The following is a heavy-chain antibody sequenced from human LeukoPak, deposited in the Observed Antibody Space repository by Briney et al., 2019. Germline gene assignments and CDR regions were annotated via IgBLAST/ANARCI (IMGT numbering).Heavy chain of an antibody. Sequence: GGSLRLSCAASGFTFSSYAIHWVRQAPGKGLEWVAVISYDGSNKYYADSVKGRFTISRDNSKNTLYLQMNSLRAEDTAVYYCARLAVAGWTRAFDIWGQGTMVTVSS. D-gene: IGHD6-19*01. CDR2: ISYDGSNK. J-gene: IGHJ3*02. CDR3: ARLAVAGWTRAFDI. CDR1: GFTFSSYA. V-gene: IGHV3-30-3*01.